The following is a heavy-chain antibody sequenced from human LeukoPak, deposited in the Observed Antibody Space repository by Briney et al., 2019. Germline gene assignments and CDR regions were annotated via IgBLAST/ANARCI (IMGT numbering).Heavy chain of an antibody. Sequence: ASVKVSCKASGGTFSSYAISWVRQAPGQGLEWMGRIIPIFGTANYAQKFQGRVTTTADESTSTAYMELSSLRSEDTAVYYCARQWGYYYYYMDVWGKGATVTVSS. CDR3: ARQWGYYYYYMDV. D-gene: IGHD1-26*01. J-gene: IGHJ6*03. V-gene: IGHV1-69*15. CDR2: IIPIFGTA. CDR1: GGTFSSYA.